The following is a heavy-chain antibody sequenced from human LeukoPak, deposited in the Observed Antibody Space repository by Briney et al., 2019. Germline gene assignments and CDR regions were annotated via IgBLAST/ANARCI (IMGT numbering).Heavy chain of an antibody. D-gene: IGHD4-17*01. Sequence: ASVKVSCKASGYTFTDYYMHWVRQAPGQGLEWMGWINPNSGGTKYAQKFQGRVTMTRDTSISPAYMEVSRLRSEDTAVYYCGRDNGDYALDYWGQGTLVTVSS. J-gene: IGHJ4*02. V-gene: IGHV1-2*02. CDR3: GRDNGDYALDY. CDR1: GYTFTDYY. CDR2: INPNSGGT.